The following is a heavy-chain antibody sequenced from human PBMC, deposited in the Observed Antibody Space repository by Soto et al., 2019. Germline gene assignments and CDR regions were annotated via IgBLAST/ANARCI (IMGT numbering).Heavy chain of an antibody. CDR1: GYTFTSYA. J-gene: IGHJ4*02. CDR2: INAGNGNT. Sequence: XVKVSCKASGYTFTSYAMHWVRQAPGQRLEWMGWINAGNGNTKYSQKFQGRVTITRDTSASTAYMELSSLRSEDTAVYYCARDRSPGPIDYWGQGTLVTVSS. CDR3: ARDRSPGPIDY. V-gene: IGHV1-3*01. D-gene: IGHD3-16*02.